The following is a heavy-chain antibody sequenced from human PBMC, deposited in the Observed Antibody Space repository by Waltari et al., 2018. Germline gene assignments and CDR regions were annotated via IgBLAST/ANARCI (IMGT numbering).Heavy chain of an antibody. CDR1: GSTFTGYY. Sequence: VQLVQSGAEVKKPGASVKVSCQPSGSTFTGYYMPWVRQDPGQGLEWMGWINPNSGGTNYAQKFQGWVTMTRDTSISTAYMELSRLRSDDTAVYYCAFSRHKGGMDVWGQGTTVTVSS. V-gene: IGHV1-2*04. CDR2: INPNSGGT. CDR3: AFSRHKGGMDV. J-gene: IGHJ6*02.